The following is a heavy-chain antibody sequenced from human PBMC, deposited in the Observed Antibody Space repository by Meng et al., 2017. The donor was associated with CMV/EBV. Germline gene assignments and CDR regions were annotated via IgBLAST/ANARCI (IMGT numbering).Heavy chain of an antibody. CDR3: ARSMVVAGDWFDP. CDR1: GGSFSSYY. D-gene: IGHD2-15*01. V-gene: IGHV4-4*07. J-gene: IGHJ5*02. Sequence: VQLRESGTELVKPSETRSLSWTVSGGSFSSYYWSWIRQPAGKGLEWIGRIYTSGSTNYNPSLKSRVTMSVDTSKNQFSLKLSSVTAADTAVYYCARSMVVAGDWFDPWGQGTLVTVSS. CDR2: IYTSGST.